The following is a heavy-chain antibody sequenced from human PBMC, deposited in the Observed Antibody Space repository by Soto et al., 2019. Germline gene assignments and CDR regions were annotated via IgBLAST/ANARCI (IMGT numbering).Heavy chain of an antibody. V-gene: IGHV4-59*01. CDR2: IYYSGST. CDR3: ASEGPDYYYMDV. CDR1: GGSIRSNY. Sequence: QVQLQESGPGLVKPSETLSLTCTVSGGSIRSNYWSWIRQSPGKGLEWIAYIYYSGSTKYNPSLKSRVSISVDTSKDQFSLNLRSVTAADTAVYYCASEGPDYYYMDVWGKGTTVTVSS. J-gene: IGHJ6*03.